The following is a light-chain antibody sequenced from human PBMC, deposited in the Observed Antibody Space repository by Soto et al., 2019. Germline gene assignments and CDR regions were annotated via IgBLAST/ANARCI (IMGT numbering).Light chain of an antibody. Sequence: EIVLTQSPATLSLSPGERATLSCRASQSVSSYLAWYQQKPGQAPRLLIYDASNRATGIPARFSGSGSGTDFTLTISSLEPEDFAVYYCQQRYGTFGQGTKLEIK. J-gene: IGKJ2*02. CDR3: QQRYGT. V-gene: IGKV3-11*01. CDR2: DAS. CDR1: QSVSSY.